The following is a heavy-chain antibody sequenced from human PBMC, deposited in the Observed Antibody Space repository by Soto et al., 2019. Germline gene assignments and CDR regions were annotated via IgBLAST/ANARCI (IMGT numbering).Heavy chain of an antibody. J-gene: IGHJ4*02. CDR3: ARDRLIDYGGNIDY. V-gene: IGHV3-30-3*01. CDR1: GFTFSSYA. CDR2: ISYDGSNK. Sequence: GGSLRLSCAASGFTFSSYAMHWVRQAPDKGLEWVAVISYDGSNKYYADSVKGRFTISRDNSKNTLYLQMNSLRAEDTAVYYCARDRLIDYGGNIDYWGQGTLVTVSS. D-gene: IGHD4-17*01.